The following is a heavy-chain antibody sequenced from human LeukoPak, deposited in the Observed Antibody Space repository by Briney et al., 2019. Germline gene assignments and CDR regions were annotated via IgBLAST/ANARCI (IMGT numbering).Heavy chain of an antibody. Sequence: SETLSLTCTVSGGSISSYYWSWIRQPPGKGLEWIGYIYYSGSTNYNPSLKSRVTISVDTSKNQFSLKLSSVTAADTAVYYCARHGVNDFWSGYYGNWFDPWGQGTLVTVSS. CDR2: IYYSGST. CDR3: ARHGVNDFWSGYYGNWFDP. CDR1: GGSISSYY. D-gene: IGHD3-3*01. V-gene: IGHV4-59*08. J-gene: IGHJ5*02.